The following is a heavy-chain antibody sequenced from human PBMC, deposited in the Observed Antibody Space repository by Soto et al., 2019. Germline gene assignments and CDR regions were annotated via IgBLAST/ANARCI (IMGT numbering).Heavy chain of an antibody. J-gene: IGHJ4*02. CDR2: FDPEDGET. CDR1: GYTLTELS. Sequence: ASVKVSCKVSGYTLTELSMHWVRQAPGKGLEWMGGFDPEDGETIYAQKFQGRVTMTEDTSTDTAYMELSSLRSEDTAVYYCAKAINLGPDFNYFDHWGQGTLVTVSS. D-gene: IGHD3-3*01. CDR3: AKAINLGPDFNYFDH. V-gene: IGHV1-24*01.